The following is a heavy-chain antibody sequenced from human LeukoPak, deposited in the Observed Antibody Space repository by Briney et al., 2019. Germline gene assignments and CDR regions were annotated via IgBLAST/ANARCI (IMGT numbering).Heavy chain of an antibody. J-gene: IGHJ4*02. CDR1: GFTVSSNE. V-gene: IGHV3-48*01. Sequence: GGSLRLSCAASGFTVSSNEMSWVRQAPGKGLEWLSYISSSSSTRYYADSVKGRFTISRDNAKNSLYLQMNSLRAEDTAVYYCAREGDYWGQGTLVTVSS. CDR2: ISSSSSTR. CDR3: AREGDY.